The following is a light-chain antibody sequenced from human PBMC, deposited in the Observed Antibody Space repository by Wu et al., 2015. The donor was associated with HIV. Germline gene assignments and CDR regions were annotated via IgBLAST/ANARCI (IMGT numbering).Light chain of an antibody. CDR3: QQYYSYPRT. J-gene: IGKJ1*01. Sequence: AIRITQSPSSLSASTGDRVTITCRASQGISSYLAWYQQKPGKAPKLLIYAASTSQSGVPSRFSGSGSGTDFTFTISCLQSEDFATYYCQQYYSYPRTFGQGTKVEIK. CDR2: AAS. V-gene: IGKV1-8*01. CDR1: QGISSY.